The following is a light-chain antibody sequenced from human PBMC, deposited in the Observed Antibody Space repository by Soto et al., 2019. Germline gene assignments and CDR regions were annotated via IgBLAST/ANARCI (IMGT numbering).Light chain of an antibody. Sequence: IQMTQSPSSVSASVGDSVTITCRASQGISSYLAWYQQKPGKAPKLLIYAASTLQSGVPSRFSGSGSGTDFTLTISCLQSEDFATYYXXQYYSXPSITFXQGTRLEI. CDR1: QGISSY. CDR2: AAS. CDR3: XQYYSXPSIT. J-gene: IGKJ5*01. V-gene: IGKV1-8*01.